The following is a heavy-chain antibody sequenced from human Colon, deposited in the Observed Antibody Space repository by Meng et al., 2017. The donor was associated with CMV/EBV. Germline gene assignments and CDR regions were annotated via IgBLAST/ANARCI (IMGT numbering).Heavy chain of an antibody. CDR1: GGSISSSSYY. CDR2: IYYSGST. D-gene: IGHD3-10*01. J-gene: IGHJ3*02. CDR3: ARVELLWFGELVHAFDI. Sequence: SETLSLTCTVSGGSISSSSYYWGWIRQPPGKGLEWIGSIYYSGSTYYNPSLKSRVTISVDTSKNQFSLKLSSVTAADTAVYYCARVELLWFGELVHAFDIWGQGTMVTVSS. V-gene: IGHV4-39*07.